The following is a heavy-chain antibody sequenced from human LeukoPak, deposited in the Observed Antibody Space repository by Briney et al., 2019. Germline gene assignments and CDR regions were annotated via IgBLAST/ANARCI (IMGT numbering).Heavy chain of an antibody. CDR3: ARDLGMFYYDSSGSIAFQH. CDR1: GDSISSGDYY. J-gene: IGHJ1*01. D-gene: IGHD3-22*01. Sequence: PSQTLSLTCTVSGDSISSGDYYWNWIRQPPGKGLEWIGFIYYNGTTYYNPSLKSRLTISLDTSKNQFSLRLSSVTAADTAVYYCARDLGMFYYDSSGSIAFQHWGQGTLVTVSS. V-gene: IGHV4-30-4*01. CDR2: IYYNGTT.